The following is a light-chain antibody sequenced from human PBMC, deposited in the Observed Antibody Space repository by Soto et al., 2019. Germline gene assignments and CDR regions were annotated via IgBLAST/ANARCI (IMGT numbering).Light chain of an antibody. CDR3: MQGTHWHPIT. J-gene: IGKJ5*01. V-gene: IGKV2-30*01. Sequence: DVVMTQSPLSLPVTLGQPASISCRSSQSLVYSDGNTYLNWFQQRPGQSPRRLIYKVSNRDSGVPDIFSGSGSGTDFTLKISRVEAEDVGVYYCMQGTHWHPITFGQGTRLEIK. CDR2: KVS. CDR1: QSLVYSDGNTY.